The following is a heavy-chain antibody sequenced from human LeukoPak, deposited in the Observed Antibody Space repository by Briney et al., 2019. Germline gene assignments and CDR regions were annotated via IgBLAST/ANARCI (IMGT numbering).Heavy chain of an antibody. J-gene: IGHJ4*02. Sequence: DSVKGRFTISRDNVKSSLYLQMSSLRDDDTAVYHCARGDTWVQFSYWGQGTLVTVSS. V-gene: IGHV3-48*02. D-gene: IGHD5-24*01. CDR3: ARGDTWVQFSY.